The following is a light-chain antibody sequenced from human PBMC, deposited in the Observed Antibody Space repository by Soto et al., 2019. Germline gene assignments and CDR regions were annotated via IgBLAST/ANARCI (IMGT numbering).Light chain of an antibody. CDR3: MQALQTPLT. J-gene: IGKJ5*01. V-gene: IGKV2-28*01. CDR1: QSLLHSNGYNY. CDR2: LGS. Sequence: DIVMTQSPLSLPVTPGEPASISCRSSQSLLHSNGYNYLDWYLQKPGQSPQLLIYLGSNRASGVPDRVRGSGSGTDFTLKISRVEAEDVGVYYCMQALQTPLTFGQGTRLEIK.